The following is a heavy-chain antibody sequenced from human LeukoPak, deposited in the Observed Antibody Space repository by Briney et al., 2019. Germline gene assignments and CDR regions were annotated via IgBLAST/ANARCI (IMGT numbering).Heavy chain of an antibody. CDR3: ASDYGGNSFDY. CDR2: ISYDGSNI. V-gene: IGHV3-30*02. J-gene: IGHJ4*02. Sequence: GGSLRLSCAASGFTFSIHGMHWVRQAPGKGLEWLSYISYDGSNIQYADSVRGRFTISRDNSKTTLYLQMNSLRAEDTAVYYCASDYGGNSFDYWGQGTLVTVSS. CDR1: GFTFSIHG. D-gene: IGHD4-23*01.